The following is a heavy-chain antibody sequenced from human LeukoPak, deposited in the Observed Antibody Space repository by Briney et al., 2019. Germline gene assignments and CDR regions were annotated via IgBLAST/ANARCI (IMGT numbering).Heavy chain of an antibody. D-gene: IGHD3-3*01. CDR2: INAGNGNT. CDR3: AREISPTFWSGYYTYYYYGMDV. Sequence: ASVKVSCKASGYTFTNYAMHWVRQAPGQRLEWMGWINAGNGNTKYSQKFQGRVTIIRDTSTSTAYMELRSLRSDDTAVYYCAREISPTFWSGYYTYYYYGMDVWGQGTTVTVSS. J-gene: IGHJ6*02. CDR1: GYTFTNYA. V-gene: IGHV1-3*01.